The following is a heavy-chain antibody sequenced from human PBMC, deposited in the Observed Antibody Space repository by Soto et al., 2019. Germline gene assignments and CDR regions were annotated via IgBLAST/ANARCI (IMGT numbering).Heavy chain of an antibody. Sequence: QVQLVQSGAEVKKPGASVKVSCKASGYTFTSYAMHWVRQAPGQRLEWMGWINAGNGNTKYSQKFQGRVTITRDTSASTAYMELSSLRSEDTAVYYCAGEGWWPRSPGVIDYWGQGTLVTVSS. CDR1: GYTFTSYA. CDR3: AGEGWWPRSPGVIDY. D-gene: IGHD2-8*02. CDR2: INAGNGNT. V-gene: IGHV1-3*01. J-gene: IGHJ4*02.